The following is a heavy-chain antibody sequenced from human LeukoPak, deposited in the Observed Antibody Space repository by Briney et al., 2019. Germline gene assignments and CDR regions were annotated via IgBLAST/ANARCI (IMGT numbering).Heavy chain of an antibody. V-gene: IGHV4-34*01. CDR3: ARALRGQLRACDI. CDR2: INHSGST. Sequence: SETLSLTCAVYGGSFSGYYWSWLRQPPGKGLEWIGEINHSGSTNYNPSLKSRVTISVDTSKNQFSLKLSSVTAADTAVYYCARALRGQLRACDIWGQGTMVTVSS. D-gene: IGHD3-10*01. J-gene: IGHJ3*02. CDR1: GGSFSGYY.